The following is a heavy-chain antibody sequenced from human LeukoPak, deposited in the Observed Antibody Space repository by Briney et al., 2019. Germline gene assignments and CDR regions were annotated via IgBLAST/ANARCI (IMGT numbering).Heavy chain of an antibody. D-gene: IGHD3-16*02. Sequence: GRSLRLSCAASGFTFSSYGMHWVRQAPGKGLEWVAVISSDGNRTYYADSVKGRFTLSRDNSNKTLHLQMKNLRADDTAVYYCALSSGPSYSWGQGTLVTVS. J-gene: IGHJ4*02. V-gene: IGHV3-30*03. CDR1: GFTFSSYG. CDR2: ISSDGNRT. CDR3: ALSSGPSYS.